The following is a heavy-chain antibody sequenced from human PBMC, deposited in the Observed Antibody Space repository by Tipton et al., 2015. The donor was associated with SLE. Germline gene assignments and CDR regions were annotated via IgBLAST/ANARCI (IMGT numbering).Heavy chain of an antibody. CDR1: GGSISSYY. CDR2: IYTSGST. D-gene: IGHD2-15*01. Sequence: LRLSCTVSGGSISSYYWSWIRQPPGKGLEWIGRIYTSGSTSYNPSLKSRVTISVDTSKKQFSLKLSSVTAADTAVYYCARGIGSFDIWGQGTMVTVSS. CDR3: ARGIGSFDI. J-gene: IGHJ3*02. V-gene: IGHV4-4*08.